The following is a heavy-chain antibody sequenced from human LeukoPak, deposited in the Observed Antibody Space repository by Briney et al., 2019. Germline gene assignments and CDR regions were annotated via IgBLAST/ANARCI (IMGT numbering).Heavy chain of an antibody. J-gene: IGHJ4*02. D-gene: IGHD5-12*01. CDR1: GFTFRRYW. Sequence: GGSLRLSCVASGFTFRRYWMTWVRQAPGKKPEWVANIKEDGSEKYYDDSVRGRFTISRDNAKNTLYLDMNSLRAEDTAVYYCAREARYSGYDWFDYWGQGTLVTVSS. V-gene: IGHV3-7*01. CDR2: IKEDGSEK. CDR3: AREARYSGYDWFDY.